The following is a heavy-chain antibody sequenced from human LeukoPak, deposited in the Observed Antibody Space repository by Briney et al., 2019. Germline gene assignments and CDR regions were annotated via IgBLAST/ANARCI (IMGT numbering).Heavy chain of an antibody. Sequence: AGGSLRLSCTPSGFTFGDYAMSWVRQAPGKGLEWVSFIRRKAHGGTTEYAASVKGRFTISRDDSKSVAYLHMNSLKTEDTAVYYCTRDILSGWYYFDFWGQGTLVTVSS. CDR3: TRDILSGWYYFDF. V-gene: IGHV3-49*04. D-gene: IGHD6-19*01. CDR1: GFTFGDYA. J-gene: IGHJ4*02. CDR2: IRRKAHGGTT.